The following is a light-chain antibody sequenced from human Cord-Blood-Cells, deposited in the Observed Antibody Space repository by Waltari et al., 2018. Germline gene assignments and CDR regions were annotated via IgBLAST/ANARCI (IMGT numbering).Light chain of an antibody. CDR2: AAS. J-gene: IGKJ2*01. Sequence: DIQMTQSPSSLSASVGDRVPITCRASQSISSYLNWYQQKPGKAPKLLIYAASSLQSGAPTRFSGSGSGTDFPLTISILQPEDFATYYCQQSYSTPYTFGQGTKLEIK. CDR3: QQSYSTPYT. CDR1: QSISSY. V-gene: IGKV1-39*01.